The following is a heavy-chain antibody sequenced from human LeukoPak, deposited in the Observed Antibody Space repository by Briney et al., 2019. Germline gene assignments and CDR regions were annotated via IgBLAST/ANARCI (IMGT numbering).Heavy chain of an antibody. CDR2: LNTQPNNDYT. D-gene: IGHD3-22*01. J-gene: IGHJ4*02. CDR3: ARTSSGYYAHFDL. CDR1: GYTFSKFY. Sequence: GASVKVSCKASGYTFSKFYIHWVRQAPGQGLEWMGLLNTQPNNDYTNYAQKFQGRVTLTRDMSTNTVYMKLSSLTSEDTAVYYCARTSSGYYAHFDLWGQGTLVTVSS. V-gene: IGHV1-46*01.